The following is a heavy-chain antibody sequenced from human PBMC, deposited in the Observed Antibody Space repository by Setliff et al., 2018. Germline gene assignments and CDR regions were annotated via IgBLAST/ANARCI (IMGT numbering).Heavy chain of an antibody. J-gene: IGHJ3*02. D-gene: IGHD2-21*01. CDR2: SSSTGRYT. Sequence: GGSLRLSCAASGFTFSAYSMNWVRQAPGKGLEWVSSSSSTGRYTFYADSVKGRFTFAKDNAKNSLYLEMNSLRAEDTALYYWARAGGGHIVVATLDFDIWGQGTKVTVSS. V-gene: IGHV3-21*01. CDR3: ARAGGGHIVVATLDFDI. CDR1: GFTFSAYS.